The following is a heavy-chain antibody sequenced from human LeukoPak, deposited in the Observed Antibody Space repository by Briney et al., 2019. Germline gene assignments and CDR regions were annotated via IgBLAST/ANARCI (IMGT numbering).Heavy chain of an antibody. CDR2: IKSKTDGGTT. CDR1: GFTFSNAW. CDR3: MWEPDFDY. J-gene: IGHJ4*02. Sequence: PGGSLRLSCAASGFTFSNAWMSWVRQAPGKGLEWAGRIKSKTDGGTTDYAAPVKGRFTISRDDSKNTLYLQMNSLKTEDTAVYYCMWEPDFDYWGQGTLVTVSS. D-gene: IGHD1-26*01. V-gene: IGHV3-15*01.